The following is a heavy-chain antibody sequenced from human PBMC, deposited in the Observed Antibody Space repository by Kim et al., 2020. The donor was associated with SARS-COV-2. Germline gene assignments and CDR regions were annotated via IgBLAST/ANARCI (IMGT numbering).Heavy chain of an antibody. CDR1: GFTFRNYG. Sequence: GGSLRLSCEASGFTFRNYGMHWVRQAPGKGLEWVAVIWVDGSNKYYIDSVKGRFTISRDNSKNTLYLQMNSLRAEDTAVYYCATNPGYGDYVTDWYFDLSGRGALVTVSS. J-gene: IGHJ2*01. CDR2: IWVDGSNK. CDR3: ATNPGYGDYVTDWYFDL. V-gene: IGHV3-33*01. D-gene: IGHD4-17*01.